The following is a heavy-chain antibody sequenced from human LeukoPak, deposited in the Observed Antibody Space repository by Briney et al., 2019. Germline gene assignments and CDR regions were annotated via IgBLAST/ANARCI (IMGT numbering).Heavy chain of an antibody. D-gene: IGHD3-22*01. CDR3: ASSAISYYYDSSGSN. CDR2: ISSSSSTT. V-gene: IGHV3-48*04. Sequence: GGSLRLSCAASGFTFSSYSMNWVRQAPGKGLEWISYISSSSSTTHYADSVKGRFTISRDNAKNSLYLQMNSLRAEDTAVYYCASSAISYYYDSSGSNWGQGTLVTVSS. CDR1: GFTFSSYS. J-gene: IGHJ4*02.